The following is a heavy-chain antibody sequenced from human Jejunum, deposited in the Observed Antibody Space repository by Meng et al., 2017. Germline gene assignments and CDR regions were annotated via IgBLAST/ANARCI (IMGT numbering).Heavy chain of an antibody. D-gene: IGHD3-3*01. J-gene: IGHJ4*02. CDR2: VSWGSGSI. CDR1: GFFFDDYA. CDR3: VKGKECLFNENVVDY. V-gene: IGHV3-9*01. Sequence: SLKISCAASGFFFDDYAMHWVRQVPGKGLEWVSGVSWGSGSIGYADSVRGRFTISRDNARYSLYLQMNSLRAEDTALYYCVKGKECLFNENVVDYWGQGTLVTVSS.